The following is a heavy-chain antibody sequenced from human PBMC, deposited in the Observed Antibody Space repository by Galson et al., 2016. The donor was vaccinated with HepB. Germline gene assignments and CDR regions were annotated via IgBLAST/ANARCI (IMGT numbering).Heavy chain of an antibody. Sequence: SETLSLTCTVSGGSISRNSYYWGWIRQPPGKGLEWIGSIYYSGSTYYNPSLKSRLTISVDTSKNQFSLNLSSVTAADTAVYYCARAYFDFWSGSSSYYYGLDVWGQGTTVTVSS. CDR1: GGSISRNSYY. D-gene: IGHD3-3*01. CDR3: ARAYFDFWSGSSSYYYGLDV. CDR2: IYYSGST. J-gene: IGHJ6*02. V-gene: IGHV4-39*07.